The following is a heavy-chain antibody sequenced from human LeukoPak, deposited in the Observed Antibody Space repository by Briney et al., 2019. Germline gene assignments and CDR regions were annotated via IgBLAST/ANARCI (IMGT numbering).Heavy chain of an antibody. Sequence: SETLSLTCTVSGGSISSYYWSWIRQPPGKGLEWIGYIYYSGSTNYNPSLKSRVTISVDTSKNQFSLKLSSVTAADTAVYYCARDLAYDSSGHYFRGAFDIWCQGTMVTVSA. CDR2: IYYSGST. J-gene: IGHJ3*02. D-gene: IGHD3-22*01. CDR3: ARDLAYDSSGHYFRGAFDI. CDR1: GGSISSYY. V-gene: IGHV4-59*01.